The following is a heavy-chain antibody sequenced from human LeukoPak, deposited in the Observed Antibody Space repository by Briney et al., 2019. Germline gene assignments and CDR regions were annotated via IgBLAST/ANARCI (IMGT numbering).Heavy chain of an antibody. CDR2: IYYSGST. Sequence: SETLSLTCTVSGGSVSSGSYYWSWIRQPPGKGLEWIGYIYYSGSTNYNPSLKSRVTISVDTSKNQFSLKLSSVTAADTAVYYCARDGIPAARKGYYYYYGMDVWGQGTTVTVSS. V-gene: IGHV4-61*01. D-gene: IGHD6-13*01. CDR1: GGSVSSGSYY. CDR3: ARDGIPAARKGYYYYYGMDV. J-gene: IGHJ6*02.